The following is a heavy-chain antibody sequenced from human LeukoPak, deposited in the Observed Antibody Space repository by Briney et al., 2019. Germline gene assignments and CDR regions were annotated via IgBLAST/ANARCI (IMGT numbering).Heavy chain of an antibody. CDR2: ISYDGSNK. V-gene: IGHV3-30*18. Sequence: GGSLRLSCAASGFTFSSYGMHWVRQAPGNGLEWVAVISYDGSNKYYADSVKGRFTISRDNSKNTLYLQMNSLRAEDTAVYYCAKYGSGTNSNWFDPWGQGTLVTVSS. J-gene: IGHJ5*02. CDR1: GFTFSSYG. D-gene: IGHD3-10*01. CDR3: AKYGSGTNSNWFDP.